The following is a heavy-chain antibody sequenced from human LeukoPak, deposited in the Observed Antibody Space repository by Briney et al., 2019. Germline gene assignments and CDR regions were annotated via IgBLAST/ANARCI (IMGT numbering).Heavy chain of an antibody. CDR1: GYTFTAYY. J-gene: IGHJ5*02. CDR2: INPNTGGT. Sequence: ASVKVSCKASGYTFTAYYMHWVRQAPGQGLEWMGWINPNTGGTNYAQKFQGRVTMTRDTSISTAYMELSRLRSDDTAVYYCARDSDHDSKSPWGQGTLVAVSS. CDR3: ARDSDHDSKSP. V-gene: IGHV1-2*02. D-gene: IGHD4-11*01.